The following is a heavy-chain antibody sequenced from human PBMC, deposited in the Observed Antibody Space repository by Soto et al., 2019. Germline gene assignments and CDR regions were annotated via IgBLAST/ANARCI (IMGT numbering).Heavy chain of an antibody. CDR2: IVVGSGST. CDR3: AAARVTMVRGANYYYYYGMDV. V-gene: IGHV1-58*01. Sequence: SVKVSCKASGFTFTSSAVQWVRQARGQRLEWIGWIVVGSGSTNYAQKFQERVTITRDMSTSTAYMELSSLRSEDTAVYYCAAARVTMVRGANYYYYYGMDVWGQGTTVTVSS. J-gene: IGHJ6*02. CDR1: GFTFTSSA. D-gene: IGHD3-10*01.